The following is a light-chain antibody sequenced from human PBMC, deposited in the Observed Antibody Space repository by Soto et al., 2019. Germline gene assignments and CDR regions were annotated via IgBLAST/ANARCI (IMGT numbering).Light chain of an antibody. CDR2: DAS. J-gene: IGKJ1*01. V-gene: IGKV3-15*01. CDR1: QSVSSD. CDR3: QHYKNWPPWT. Sequence: EIVMTQSPATLSVAPGERATLSCRASQSVSSDLAWYQQKPGQAPRLLIYDASTRASGIPARFSGSGSGTEFTLTISSLQSEDFGVYYCQHYKNWPPWTFGQGTKVDIK.